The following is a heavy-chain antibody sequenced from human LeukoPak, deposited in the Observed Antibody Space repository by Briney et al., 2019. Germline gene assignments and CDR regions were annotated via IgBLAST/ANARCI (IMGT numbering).Heavy chain of an antibody. V-gene: IGHV1-69*05. J-gene: IGHJ6*03. CDR2: IIPIFGTA. CDR1: GGTFSSYA. CDR3: ARHGYNYYYYMDV. Sequence: SVTVSCKASGGTFSSYAISWVRQAPGQGLEWMGGIIPIFGTANYAQKFQGRVTITTDESTSTAYMELSSLRSEDTAVYYCARHGYNYYYYMDVWGKGTTVTVSS.